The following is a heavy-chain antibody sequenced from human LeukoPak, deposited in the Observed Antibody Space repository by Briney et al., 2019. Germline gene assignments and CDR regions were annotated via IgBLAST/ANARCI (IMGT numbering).Heavy chain of an antibody. Sequence: ASVKVSCKASGYTFTKSAMNWVRQAPGQGLEWMGWISAYNGNTNYAQKLQGRVTMTTDTSTSTAYMELRSLRSDDTAVYYCASDHTLYGMDVWGQGTTVTVSS. J-gene: IGHJ6*02. CDR3: ASDHTLYGMDV. CDR1: GYTFTKSA. CDR2: ISAYNGNT. V-gene: IGHV1-18*01.